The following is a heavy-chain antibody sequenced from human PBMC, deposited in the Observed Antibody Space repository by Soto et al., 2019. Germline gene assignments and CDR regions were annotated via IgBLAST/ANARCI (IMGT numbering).Heavy chain of an antibody. V-gene: IGHV1-18*04. CDR2: ISAYNGNT. Sequence: QVQLVQSGAEVKKPGASVKVSCKASGYTFTSYGISWVRQAPGQGLEWMGWISAYNGNTNYAQKLQGRVTMTTDTSTSTAYMELRSLRSDDTAVYYCARDLAALVYYYYYYYGMDVWGQGTTFTVSS. J-gene: IGHJ6*02. D-gene: IGHD6-13*01. CDR3: ARDLAALVYYYYYYYGMDV. CDR1: GYTFTSYG.